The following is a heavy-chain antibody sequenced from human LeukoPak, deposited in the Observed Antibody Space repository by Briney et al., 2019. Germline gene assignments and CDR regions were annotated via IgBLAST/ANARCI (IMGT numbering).Heavy chain of an antibody. Sequence: GGSLRLSCAAPGFMFHDYAIHWVREAPGKGLEWVPLISGDGGSTFYADSVKGRFTISRDNSKNSLYLQMNSLRSDDTALYYCARESESSGWYDYWGQGTLVTVSS. CDR2: ISGDGGST. CDR3: ARESESSGWYDY. D-gene: IGHD6-19*01. CDR1: GFMFHDYA. J-gene: IGHJ4*02. V-gene: IGHV3-43*02.